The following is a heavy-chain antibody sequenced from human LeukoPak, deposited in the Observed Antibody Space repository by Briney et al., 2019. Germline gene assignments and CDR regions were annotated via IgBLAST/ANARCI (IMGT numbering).Heavy chain of an antibody. V-gene: IGHV4-59*01. CDR2: IYYSGST. D-gene: IGHD2-2*01. J-gene: IGHJ4*02. Sequence: PSETLSLTCNVSGGSISSYYWSWIRQPPGKGLEWIGYIYYSGSTNYNPSLKSRVTISVDTSKNQFSLKLSSVTAADTAVYYCARGARVVVPAATIYFDYWGQGTLVTVSS. CDR1: GGSISSYY. CDR3: ARGARVVVPAATIYFDY.